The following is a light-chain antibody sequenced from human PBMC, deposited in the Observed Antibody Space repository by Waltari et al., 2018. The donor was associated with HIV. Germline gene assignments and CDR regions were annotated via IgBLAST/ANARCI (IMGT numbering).Light chain of an antibody. CDR1: PGAGTSGIH. V-gene: IGLV7-46*01. CDR2: DTN. Sequence: QAVVTQGPSLTASPGGKVTTTCGSSPGAGTSGIHPSCFQQKPGQAPRTLIYDTNNKHSLTPARFSGSLLGGKAALTLSGAQPEDEAKYYCLLSYAGARPVIFGGGAQLTVL. J-gene: IGLJ2*01. CDR3: LLSYAGARPVI.